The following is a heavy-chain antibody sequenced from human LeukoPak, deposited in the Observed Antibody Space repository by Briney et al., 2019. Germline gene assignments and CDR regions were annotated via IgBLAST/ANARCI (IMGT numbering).Heavy chain of an antibody. D-gene: IGHD3-9*01. CDR3: ARDYTGYFP. J-gene: IGHJ5*02. CDR2: IKTDGSEK. CDR1: GFTFSSYW. Sequence: PGGSLRLSCEASGFTFSSYWMSWVRQAPGKGLEWVANIKTDGSEKYYVDSVKGRFTISRDNAKNSLYLQMNRLRAEDTAVYYCARDYTGYFPWGQGTLVIVSS. V-gene: IGHV3-7*03.